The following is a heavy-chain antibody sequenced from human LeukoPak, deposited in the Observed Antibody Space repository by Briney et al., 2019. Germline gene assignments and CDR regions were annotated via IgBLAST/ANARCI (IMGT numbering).Heavy chain of an antibody. CDR1: GGSISSYY. J-gene: IGHJ4*02. V-gene: IGHV4-59*01. D-gene: IGHD6-13*01. Sequence: SETLSLTCTVSGGSISSYYWNWIRQPPGKGLEWIGYIYYSGTTNYNPSLKSRVTISVDTSKNQVSLKLSSVTAADTAVYYCARGVYIAAAQYGYWGQGTLVTVSS. CDR3: ARGVYIAAAQYGY. CDR2: IYYSGTT.